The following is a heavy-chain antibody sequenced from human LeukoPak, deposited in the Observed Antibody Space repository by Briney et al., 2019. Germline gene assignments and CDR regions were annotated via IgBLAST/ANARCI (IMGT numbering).Heavy chain of an antibody. CDR1: GGTFSSYA. CDR2: VIPIFGTA. CDR3: ARDCFDSSGYYVDY. D-gene: IGHD3-22*01. V-gene: IGHV1-69*19. Sequence: GASVKVSCKASGGTFSSYAISLVRQAPGQGLECMGGVIPIFGTANYAQKFQGRVTITADESTSTAYMELSSLRSEDTALYYCARDCFDSSGYYVDYWGQGTLVTVSS. J-gene: IGHJ4*02.